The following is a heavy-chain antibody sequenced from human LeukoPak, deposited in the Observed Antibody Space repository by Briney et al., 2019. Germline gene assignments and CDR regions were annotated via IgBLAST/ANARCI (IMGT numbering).Heavy chain of an antibody. CDR1: GFTFRSYW. D-gene: IGHD3-16*02. V-gene: IGHV3-7*03. J-gene: IGHJ3*02. Sequence: GGSLRLSCAASGFTFRSYWMSWVRQAPGKGLEWVANIKQDGSEKYYVDSVKGRFTISRDNSKNTLYLQMNSLRAEDTAVYYCARLSSFAFDIWGQGTMVTVSS. CDR3: ARLSSFAFDI. CDR2: IKQDGSEK.